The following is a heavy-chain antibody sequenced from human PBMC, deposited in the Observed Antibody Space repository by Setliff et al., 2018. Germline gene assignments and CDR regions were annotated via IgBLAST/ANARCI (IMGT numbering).Heavy chain of an antibody. V-gene: IGHV4-39*01. D-gene: IGHD3-22*01. CDR3: ARHHAQYYSDSSGYYYEDWYSDL. CDR2: IYYSGTT. J-gene: IGHJ2*01. CDR1: GGSIINNNYY. Sequence: PSETLSLTCTVSGGSIINNNYYWGWIRQPPGKGLEWIGTIYYSGTTYYNPSLKSRVTMSVDTSRNQLSLKLTSVTAADTAVYYCARHHAQYYSDSSGYYYEDWYSDLWGRGTLVTVSS.